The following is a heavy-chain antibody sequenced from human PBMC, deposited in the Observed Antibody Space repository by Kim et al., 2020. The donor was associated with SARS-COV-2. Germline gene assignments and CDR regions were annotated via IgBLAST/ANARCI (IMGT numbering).Heavy chain of an antibody. Sequence: SETLSLTCTVSGGSISSGGYYWSWIRQHPGKGLEWIGYIYYSGSTYYNPSLKSRVTISVDTSKNQFSLKLSSVTAADTAVYYCARAPPILIAAAGTSWFDPWGQGTLVTVSS. CDR1: GGSISSGGYY. V-gene: IGHV4-31*03. D-gene: IGHD6-13*01. CDR2: IYYSGST. CDR3: ARAPPILIAAAGTSWFDP. J-gene: IGHJ5*02.